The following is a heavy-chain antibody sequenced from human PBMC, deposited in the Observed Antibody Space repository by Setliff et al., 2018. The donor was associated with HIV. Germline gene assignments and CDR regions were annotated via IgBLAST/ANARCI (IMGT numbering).Heavy chain of an antibody. D-gene: IGHD6-13*01. J-gene: IGHJ6*02. CDR1: GFTFGDYA. V-gene: IGHV3-49*04. CDR2: IRGKRGKAYGGTT. CDR3: ARTWQLTCGMDV. Sequence: GGSLRLSCTDSGFTFGDYAMTWVRQAPGKGLEWVGFIRGKRGKAYGGTTEYATSVIGRFTISRDNAKNSLYLQMNSLRAEDTAVYYCARTWQLTCGMDVWGQGTTVTVSS.